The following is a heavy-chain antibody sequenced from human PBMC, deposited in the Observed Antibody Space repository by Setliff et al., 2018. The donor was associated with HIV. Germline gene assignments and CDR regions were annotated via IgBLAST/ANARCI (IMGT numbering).Heavy chain of an antibody. CDR1: GFTFSTYW. CDR2: IKQDGSEK. J-gene: IGHJ6*03. V-gene: IGHV3-7*03. Sequence: GGSLRLSCAASGFTFSTYWMTWVRQAPGKGLEWVANIKQDGSEKNYVDSVKGRITISRDNAKNSVYLQMNSLRAEDTAVYYCTRHVDSGTYMDVWGRGTTVTVSS. D-gene: IGHD5-18*01. CDR3: TRHVDSGTYMDV.